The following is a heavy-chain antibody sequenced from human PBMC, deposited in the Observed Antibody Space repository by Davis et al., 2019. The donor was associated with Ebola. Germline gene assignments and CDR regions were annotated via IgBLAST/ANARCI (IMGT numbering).Heavy chain of an antibody. Sequence: ASVKVSCKASGYTFNSYYIHWVRQAPGQGLEWMGIINPSGGSTTYAQKFQGRVTMTRDTSTRTVYMELSSLRSEDTAVYYCARANLPLPPRWFDPWGQGTLVTVSS. CDR1: GYTFNSYY. J-gene: IGHJ5*02. CDR3: ARANLPLPPRWFDP. CDR2: INPSGGST. V-gene: IGHV1-46*02.